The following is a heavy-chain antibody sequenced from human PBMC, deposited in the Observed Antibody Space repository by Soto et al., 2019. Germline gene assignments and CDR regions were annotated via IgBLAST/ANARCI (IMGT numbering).Heavy chain of an antibody. CDR2: IYYSGST. CDR3: ARAPEMTGTDWFDP. J-gene: IGHJ5*02. Sequence: KASETLSLTCTVSGGSISSGGYYWSWIRQHPGKGLEWIGYIYYSGSTYYNPSLKSRVTISVDTSKNQFSLKLSSVTAADTAVYYCARAPEMTGTDWFDPWGQGTLVTVSS. D-gene: IGHD1-1*01. CDR1: GGSISSGGYY. V-gene: IGHV4-31*03.